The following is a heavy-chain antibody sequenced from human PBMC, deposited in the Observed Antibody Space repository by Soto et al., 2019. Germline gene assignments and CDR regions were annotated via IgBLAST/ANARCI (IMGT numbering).Heavy chain of an antibody. CDR3: ARSIVVVPAAISWFDP. CDR1: GGTFSSYA. CDR2: IIPIFGTA. D-gene: IGHD2-2*01. Sequence: QVQLVQSGAEVKKPGSSVKVSCKASGGTFSSYAISWVRQAPGQGLEWMGGIIPIFGTANYAQKFQGRVTITADESTSTASMELSSLRSEDSAVYYCARSIVVVPAAISWFDPWGHGTRVTVSS. J-gene: IGHJ5*02. V-gene: IGHV1-69*12.